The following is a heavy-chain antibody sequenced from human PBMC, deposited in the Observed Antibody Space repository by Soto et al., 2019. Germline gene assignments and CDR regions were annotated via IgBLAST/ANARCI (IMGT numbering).Heavy chain of an antibody. D-gene: IGHD3-22*01. CDR1: GFTFRSYA. CDR2: ISYDGSNK. J-gene: IGHJ4*02. CDR3: AREGRITRIGGVATRFDY. V-gene: IGHV3-30-3*01. Sequence: QVQLVESGGGVVQPGRSLRLSCAASGFTFRSYAMHWVRQAPGKGLEWVALISYDGSNKYSADSVKGRFTISRDNSKNTLYLQINSLRGEDTAVYYCAREGRITRIGGVATRFDYWGQGTLVTVSS.